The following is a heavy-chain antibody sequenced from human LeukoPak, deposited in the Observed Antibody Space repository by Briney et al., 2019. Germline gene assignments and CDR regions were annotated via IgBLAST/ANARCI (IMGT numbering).Heavy chain of an antibody. V-gene: IGHV4-59*08. CDR3: ARHVTISGPYDASDI. D-gene: IGHD5-24*01. CDR1: GDSISSYY. CDR2: IYYSGGT. Sequence: SETLSLTCTVSGDSISSYYWSWIRQPPGKGLEWIGYIYYSGGTDYNPSLKSRVTISVDTSKNQFSLKLRSVTAADAAVYYCARHVTISGPYDASDIWGQGTMVTVSP. J-gene: IGHJ3*02.